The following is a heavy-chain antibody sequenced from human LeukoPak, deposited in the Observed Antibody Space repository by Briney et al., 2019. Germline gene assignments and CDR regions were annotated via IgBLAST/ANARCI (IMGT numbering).Heavy chain of an antibody. CDR2: INHSGST. D-gene: IGHD2-15*01. CDR1: GGSFSGYY. V-gene: IGHV4-34*01. Sequence: SETLSLTCAVYGGSFSGYYWSWIRQPPGKGLEWIGEINHSGSTNYNPSLKSRVTISVDTSKNQFSLKLSSVTAADMAVYYCARGLYCSGGSCYRVAYFDYWGQGTLVTVSS. CDR3: ARGLYCSGGSCYRVAYFDY. J-gene: IGHJ4*02.